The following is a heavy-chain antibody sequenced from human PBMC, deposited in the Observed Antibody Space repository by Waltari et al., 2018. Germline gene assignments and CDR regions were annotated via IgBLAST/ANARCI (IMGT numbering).Heavy chain of an antibody. D-gene: IGHD6-19*01. CDR1: GYPFTAYS. V-gene: IGHV1-2*07. CDR3: ARDVAGSQGGAFDI. CDR2: SNPNSEYA. Sequence: QVQLVQSGTEVKKPGASVKVSCKASGYPFTAYSMHWLRQAPGKGLEWMGCSNPNSEYANESHMCQGGGTRTMDTSIDTGYLELSSLRSDDTAVYYCARDVAGSQGGAFDIWGQGTMVTVSS. J-gene: IGHJ3*02.